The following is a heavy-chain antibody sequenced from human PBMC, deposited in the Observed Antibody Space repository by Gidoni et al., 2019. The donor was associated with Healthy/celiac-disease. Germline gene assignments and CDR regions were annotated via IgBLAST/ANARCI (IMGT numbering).Heavy chain of an antibody. Sequence: EVQLVESGGGLVQPGRSLRLSCAASGFTFDAYAMHWVRQAPGKGLECVSGISWNSGSIGYADSVKGRFTISRDNAKNSLYLQMNSLRAGDTALYYCAKDGSGYCSSTSCYWDWFDPWGQGTLVTVSS. V-gene: IGHV3-9*01. D-gene: IGHD2-2*01. CDR3: AKDGSGYCSSTSCYWDWFDP. CDR2: ISWNSGSI. CDR1: GFTFDAYA. J-gene: IGHJ5*02.